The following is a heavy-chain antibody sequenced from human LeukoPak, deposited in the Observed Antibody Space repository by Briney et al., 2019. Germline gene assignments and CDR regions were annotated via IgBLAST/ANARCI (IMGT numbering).Heavy chain of an antibody. CDR1: GFTFSTYV. CDR2: ISSDENNK. CDR3: AKAYYYGSGSHFDY. Sequence: GGCLRLSCAASGFTFSTYVMHWVRQASGKGLEWVALISSDENNKYYADSVKGRFTISRDNSKNTLYLQMNSLRAEDTAVYYCAKAYYYGSGSHFDYWGQGTLVTVSS. V-gene: IGHV3-30*18. J-gene: IGHJ4*02. D-gene: IGHD3-10*01.